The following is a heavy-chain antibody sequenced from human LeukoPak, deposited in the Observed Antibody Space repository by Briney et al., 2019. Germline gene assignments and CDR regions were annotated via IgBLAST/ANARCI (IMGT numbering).Heavy chain of an antibody. D-gene: IGHD2-2*01. CDR2: SDPEDGET. CDR3: ATPIVVVPAATGDAFDI. CDR1: GYTLTELS. J-gene: IGHJ3*02. Sequence: GASVKVSCKVSGYTLTELSMHWVRQAPGKGLEWMGGSDPEDGETIYAQKFQGRVTMTEDTSTDTAYMELSSLRSEDTAVYYCATPIVVVPAATGDAFDIWGQGTMVTVSS. V-gene: IGHV1-24*01.